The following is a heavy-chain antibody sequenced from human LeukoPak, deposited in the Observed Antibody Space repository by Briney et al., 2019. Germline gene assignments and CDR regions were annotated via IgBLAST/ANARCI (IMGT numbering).Heavy chain of an antibody. D-gene: IGHD3-22*01. CDR3: ARDSSGYRSPFDY. J-gene: IGHJ4*02. Sequence: GGSLRLSCAASGFTFSSYGMHWVRQAPGKGLEWVAVMWYDGSNKYYADSVKGRFTISRDNSKNTLYLQMNSLRAEDTAVYYCARDSSGYRSPFDYWGQGTLVTVSS. CDR2: MWYDGSNK. CDR1: GFTFSSYG. V-gene: IGHV3-33*01.